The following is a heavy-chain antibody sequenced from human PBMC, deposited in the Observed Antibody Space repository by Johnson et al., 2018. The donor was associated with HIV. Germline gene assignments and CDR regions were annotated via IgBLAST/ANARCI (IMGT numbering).Heavy chain of an antibody. Sequence: VQLVESGGGLVKPGGSLRLSCAASGFTFSNAWMSWVRQAPGKGLEWVGRIKSKTDGGTTDYAAPVKGRFTISRDDSKNTLYLQMNSLRAEDTAVYYCARGSRYTYDNDDAYLLHAFDFWGQGTMVTVS. CDR3: ARGSRYTYDNDDAYLLHAFDF. CDR1: GFTFSNAW. V-gene: IGHV3-15*01. D-gene: IGHD3-22*01. CDR2: IKSKTDGGTT. J-gene: IGHJ3*01.